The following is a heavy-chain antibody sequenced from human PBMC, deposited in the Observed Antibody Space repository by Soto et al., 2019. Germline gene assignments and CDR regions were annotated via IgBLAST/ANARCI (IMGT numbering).Heavy chain of an antibody. V-gene: IGHV1-8*01. CDR2: MNPNSGNT. CDR1: GYTFTNYD. CDR3: AVGYCSSTSCHDGYYSYYMDG. Sequence: QVQLVQSGAEVKKPGASVKVSCKASGYTFTNYDLNWVRQAAGQGLEWMGWMNPNSGNTDYAREWQGRLTLTRNASISTAYMELSSLTSEDTAVYSCAVGYCSSTSCHDGYYSYYMDGWGKGTTVTVSS. J-gene: IGHJ6*03. D-gene: IGHD2-2*03.